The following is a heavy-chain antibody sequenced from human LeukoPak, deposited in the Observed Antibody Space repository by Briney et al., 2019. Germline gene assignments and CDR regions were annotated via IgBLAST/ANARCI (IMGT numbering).Heavy chain of an antibody. Sequence: PGGSLRLSCAASGFTFDDYAMHWVRQAPGKGLEWVSGISWNSGSIGYADSVKGRFTISRDNAKNSLYLQMNSLRAEDTALYHCARGGELLNAFDIWGQGTMVTVSS. D-gene: IGHD1-26*01. CDR3: ARGGELLNAFDI. CDR2: ISWNSGSI. CDR1: GFTFDDYA. V-gene: IGHV3-9*01. J-gene: IGHJ3*02.